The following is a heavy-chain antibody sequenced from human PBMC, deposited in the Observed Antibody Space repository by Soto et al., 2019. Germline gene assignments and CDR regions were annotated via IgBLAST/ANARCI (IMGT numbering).Heavy chain of an antibody. CDR2: INGGNGRT. J-gene: IGHJ6*02. D-gene: IGHD3-10*01. CDR1: GYTFSDYP. Sequence: ASVKVSCKASGYTFSDYPIHWVRQVPGQRLEWMGCINGGNGRTRYSQNFQGRVTFTRDTSANTAYMEVASLRFGDTAVYYCARDRGGRVPGGSFYFSGMDVWGQGSTVTVSS. V-gene: IGHV1-3*01. CDR3: ARDRGGRVPGGSFYFSGMDV.